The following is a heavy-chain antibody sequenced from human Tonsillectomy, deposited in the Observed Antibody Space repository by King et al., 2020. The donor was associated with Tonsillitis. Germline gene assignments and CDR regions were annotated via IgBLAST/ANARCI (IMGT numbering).Heavy chain of an antibody. CDR1: GYTFTNYG. CDR2: ISAYTGNR. V-gene: IGHV1-18*04. CDR3: ARAIEMAD. D-gene: IGHD5-24*01. Sequence: QLVQSGAEVKKPGASVKVSCKASGYTFTNYGISWVRQAPGQGLEWLGWISAYTGNRNYAQKFQDRVTMTTDTSTSTAFMELRSLRSDETAVYYCARAIEMADWGQGTLVTVSS. J-gene: IGHJ4*02.